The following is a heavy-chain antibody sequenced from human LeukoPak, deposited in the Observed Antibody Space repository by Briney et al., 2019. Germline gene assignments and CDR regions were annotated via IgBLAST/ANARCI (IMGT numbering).Heavy chain of an antibody. CDR3: ARVSGKIAARYNDY. J-gene: IGHJ4*02. D-gene: IGHD6-6*01. Sequence: NPSETLSLTCAVYGGSFSGYYWSWIRQPPGKGLEWIGGINHSGSTNYNPSLKSRVTISVDTSKNQFSLKLSSVTAADTAVYYCARVSGKIAARYNDYWGQGTLVTVSS. CDR2: INHSGST. V-gene: IGHV4-34*01. CDR1: GGSFSGYY.